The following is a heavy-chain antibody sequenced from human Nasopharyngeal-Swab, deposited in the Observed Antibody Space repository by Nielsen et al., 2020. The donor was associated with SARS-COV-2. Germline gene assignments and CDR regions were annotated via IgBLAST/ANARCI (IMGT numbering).Heavy chain of an antibody. J-gene: IGHJ4*02. V-gene: IGHV5-51*01. CDR2: IYPGDSDT. CDR1: GSSFTSYW. Sequence: GESLKISCQGSGSSFTSYWIGWVRQMPGKGLEWMGIIYPGDSDTRYRPSFQGQVTISADKSISTAYLQWSSLKASDTAMYYCARTAYSSSWYRLDYWGQGTLVTVSS. D-gene: IGHD6-13*01. CDR3: ARTAYSSSWYRLDY.